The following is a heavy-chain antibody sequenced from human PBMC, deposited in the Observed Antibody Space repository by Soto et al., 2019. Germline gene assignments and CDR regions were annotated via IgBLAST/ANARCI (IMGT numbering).Heavy chain of an antibody. CDR1: GFRFGNYA. D-gene: IGHD6-19*01. CDR2: ISGSGDST. J-gene: IGHJ4*02. V-gene: IGHV3-23*01. CDR3: AKGSRIAVAGTFDC. Sequence: GESLKISCAASGFRFGNYAMSWVRQAPGKGLEWVSSISGSGDSTYYADSVKGRLTISRDNSKNTLSLQMNSLRAEDTAVYHCAKGSRIAVAGTFDCLGQGTLVTVSS.